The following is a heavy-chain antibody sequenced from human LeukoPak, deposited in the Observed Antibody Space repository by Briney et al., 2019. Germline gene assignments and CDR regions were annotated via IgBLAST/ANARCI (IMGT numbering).Heavy chain of an antibody. Sequence: TLSLTCNVSGVSVSDGRYYWTWSRQHPGKGLEWIGYKYYSGSAKYNPSLKSRLTISIDTSKNQFSLQLSSVTAADTATYYSATAYCSGISSLEVFNMWVQGTRVTASS. CDR1: GVSVSDGRYY. D-gene: IGHD2-15*01. J-gene: IGHJ3*02. V-gene: IGHV4-31*03. CDR2: KYYSGSA. CDR3: ATAYCSGISSLEVFNM.